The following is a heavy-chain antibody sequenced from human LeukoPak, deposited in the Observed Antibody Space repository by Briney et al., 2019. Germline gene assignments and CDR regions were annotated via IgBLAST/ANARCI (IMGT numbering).Heavy chain of an antibody. CDR2: ISAYNGNT. CDR3: ARARYYYGSGSNNWFDP. Sequence: RASVKVSCKASGYTFTSYGISWVRQAPGQGLEWMGWISAYNGNTNYAQKLQGRVTMTTDTSTSTAYMELRSLRSDDTAVYYCARARYYYGSGSNNWFDPWGQGTLVTVSS. CDR1: GYTFTSYG. D-gene: IGHD3-10*01. J-gene: IGHJ5*02. V-gene: IGHV1-18*01.